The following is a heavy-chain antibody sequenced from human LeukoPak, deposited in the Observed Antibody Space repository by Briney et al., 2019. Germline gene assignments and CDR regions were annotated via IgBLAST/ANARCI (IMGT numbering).Heavy chain of an antibody. V-gene: IGHV4-39*01. J-gene: IGHJ6*03. CDR1: GGSISSSSYD. CDR2: IYYSGST. Sequence: PSETLSLTCTVSGGSISSSSYDWGWIRQPPGKGLEWIGSIYYSGSTYYNPSLKSRVTISVDTSKNQFSLKLSSVTAADTAVYYCARRSHCSSTSCPRGHYYYYYMDVWGKGTTVTVSS. D-gene: IGHD2-2*01. CDR3: ARRSHCSSTSCPRGHYYYYYMDV.